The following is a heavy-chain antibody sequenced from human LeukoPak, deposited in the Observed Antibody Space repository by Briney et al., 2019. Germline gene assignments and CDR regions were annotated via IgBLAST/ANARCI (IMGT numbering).Heavy chain of an antibody. CDR3: AREGMVLSAKVHWLHP. V-gene: IGHV1-69*04. D-gene: IGHD2-15*01. CDR1: GGTFGSYA. J-gene: IGHJ5*02. CDR2: VIPILGIA. Sequence: SVNVSCEASGGTFGSYAMRWVRQAPGQGLEWMGRVIPILGIANYAQKFQGRVTITADKSTSTAYMELSSLRSGDTAVYYCAREGMVLSAKVHWLHPWGQGTLVTVSS.